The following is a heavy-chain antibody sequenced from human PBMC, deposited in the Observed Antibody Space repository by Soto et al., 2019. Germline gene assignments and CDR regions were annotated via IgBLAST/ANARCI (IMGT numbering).Heavy chain of an antibody. J-gene: IGHJ3*02. Sequence: VGSLRLSCAASGFTFSSYVMSWVRRAPGKGLEWVSAISGSGGSTYYADSVKGRFTISRDNSKNTLYLQMNSLRAEDTAVYYCAKDYYDSSGYYPDAFDIWGQGTMVTRLL. V-gene: IGHV3-23*01. D-gene: IGHD3-22*01. CDR2: ISGSGGST. CDR1: GFTFSSYV. CDR3: AKDYYDSSGYYPDAFDI.